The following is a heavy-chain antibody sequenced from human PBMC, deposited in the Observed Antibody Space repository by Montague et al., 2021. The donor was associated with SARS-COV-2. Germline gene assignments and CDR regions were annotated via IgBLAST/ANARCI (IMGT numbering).Heavy chain of an antibody. Sequence: SLRLSCAASGFTFDDYAMHWVRQAPRKGLEWVSLISGDGGSTYYADSVKGRFTISRDNSKNSLYLQMNSLRTEDTALYYCAKDIVRDYYDSSGYYGGSVDYWGQGTLVTVSS. J-gene: IGHJ4*02. CDR1: GFTFDDYA. D-gene: IGHD3-22*01. CDR2: ISGDGGST. V-gene: IGHV3-43*02. CDR3: AKDIVRDYYDSSGYYGGSVDY.